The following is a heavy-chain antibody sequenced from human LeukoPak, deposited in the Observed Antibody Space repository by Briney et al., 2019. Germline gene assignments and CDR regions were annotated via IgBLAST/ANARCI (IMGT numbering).Heavy chain of an antibody. J-gene: IGHJ6*03. Sequence: PSETLSLTCTVSGGSISSSSYYWGWIRQPPGKGLERIGSIYYSGSTYYNPSLKSRVTISVDTSKNQFSLKLSSVTAADTAVYYCARQHYSSSWGYYYYYMDVWGKGTTVTVSS. CDR3: ARQHYSSSWGYYYYYMDV. CDR2: IYYSGST. CDR1: GGSISSSSYY. V-gene: IGHV4-39*01. D-gene: IGHD6-13*01.